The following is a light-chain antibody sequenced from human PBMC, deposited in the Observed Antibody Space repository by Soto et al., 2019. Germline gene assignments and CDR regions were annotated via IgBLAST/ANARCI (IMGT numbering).Light chain of an antibody. CDR3: QQYDILPIT. Sequence: DIRMTQSPSSLFACVGDRVTITCQATQDINIYLNWYQQKPGKAPNLLIYDASNLEIGVPSRFSGSGSGTHFTFTISSLQTEDIGTYYCQQYDILPITFGRGTRLEIK. CDR2: DAS. CDR1: QDINIY. V-gene: IGKV1-33*01. J-gene: IGKJ5*01.